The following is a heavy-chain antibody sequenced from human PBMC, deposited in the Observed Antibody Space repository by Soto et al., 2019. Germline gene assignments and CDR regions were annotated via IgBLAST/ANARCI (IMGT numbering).Heavy chain of an antibody. D-gene: IGHD3-22*01. CDR3: ARGAYYYDSSGYSWFDP. Sequence: ASVKVSCKASGGTFSSYTISWVRQAPGQGLEWMGRIIPILGIANYAQKFQGRVTITADKSTSTAYMELSSLRSEDTAVYYCARGAYYYDSSGYSWFDPWGQGTLVT. CDR1: GGTFSSYT. V-gene: IGHV1-69*02. J-gene: IGHJ5*02. CDR2: IIPILGIA.